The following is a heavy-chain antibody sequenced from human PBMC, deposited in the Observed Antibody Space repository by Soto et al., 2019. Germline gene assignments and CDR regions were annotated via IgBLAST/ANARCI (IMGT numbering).Heavy chain of an antibody. Sequence: GGSVRLSCAASGFTFSSYAMSWVRQAPGKGLEWVSAISGSGGSTYYADSVKGRFTISRDNSKNTLYLQMNSLRAEDTAVYYCAKEPSRYDFWSGDQMDVWGQGTTVTVSS. CDR3: AKEPSRYDFWSGDQMDV. CDR1: GFTFSSYA. D-gene: IGHD3-3*01. J-gene: IGHJ6*02. CDR2: ISGSGGST. V-gene: IGHV3-23*01.